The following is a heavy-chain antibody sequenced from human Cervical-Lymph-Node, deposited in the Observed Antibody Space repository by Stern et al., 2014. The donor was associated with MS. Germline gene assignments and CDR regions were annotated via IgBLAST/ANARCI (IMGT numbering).Heavy chain of an antibody. D-gene: IGHD3-10*02. Sequence: VQLVESGAEVKKPGASVTVSCKGSGYRFIGYYLHWVRQAPGQRPEWMGWINPETGGINYAQKFQGRVTMTRVTSINTAYMMLTRLTSDDTALYYCAIDDYVQGRPIWGQGALVTVSS. J-gene: IGHJ4*02. CDR3: AIDDYVQGRPI. CDR1: GYRFIGYY. CDR2: INPETGGI. V-gene: IGHV1-2*02.